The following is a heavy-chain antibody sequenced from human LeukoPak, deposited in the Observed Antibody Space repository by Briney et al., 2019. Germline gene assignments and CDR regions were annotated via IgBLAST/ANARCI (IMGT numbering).Heavy chain of an antibody. CDR1: GGSFSGYY. D-gene: IGHD3-22*01. Sequence: SETLSLTCAVYGGSFSGYYWSWIRQPPGKGLEWIGYIYYSGSTNYKPSLKSRVTISVDTSKNQFSLKLSSVTAADTAVYYCARENYYDSSGYSDAFDIWGQGTMVTVSS. J-gene: IGHJ3*02. V-gene: IGHV4-59*01. CDR2: IYYSGST. CDR3: ARENYYDSSGYSDAFDI.